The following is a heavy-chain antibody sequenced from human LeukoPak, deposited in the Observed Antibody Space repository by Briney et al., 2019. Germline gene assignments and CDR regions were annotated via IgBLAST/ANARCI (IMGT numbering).Heavy chain of an antibody. J-gene: IGHJ4*02. D-gene: IGHD5-12*01. CDR2: ISGSGGST. CDR3: AKVRYIGYYFDY. Sequence: PGRSLRLSCAASGFTFSSYAMSWVRQAPGKGLEWVSGISGSGGSTYYADSVKGRFTISRDNSKNTLYLQMNSLRAEDTAVYYCAKVRYIGYYFDYWGQGTLVTVSS. V-gene: IGHV3-23*01. CDR1: GFTFSSYA.